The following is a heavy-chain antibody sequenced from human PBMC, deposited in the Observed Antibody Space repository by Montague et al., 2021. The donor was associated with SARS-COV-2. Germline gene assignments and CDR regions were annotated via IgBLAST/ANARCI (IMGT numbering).Heavy chain of an antibody. V-gene: IGHV4-39*01. CDR3: AGSGDPGTTVTYLY. CDR1: GGSISTIVNF. D-gene: IGHD4-11*01. J-gene: IGHJ4*02. Sequence: SETLSLTCSFSGGSISTIVNFWGWIRQPPGKGLEWIGSIPYTGSTYHNPSLKSRVTMSVDTSKNQFSLKLNSVTAADTAVYYCAGSGDPGTTVTYLYWGQGTLVTVSS. CDR2: IPYTGST.